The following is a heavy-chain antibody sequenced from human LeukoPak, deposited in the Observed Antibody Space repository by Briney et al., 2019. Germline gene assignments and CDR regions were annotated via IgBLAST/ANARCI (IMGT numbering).Heavy chain of an antibody. J-gene: IGHJ5*02. D-gene: IGHD1-14*01. CDR2: IYHTGIT. V-gene: IGHV4-30-2*01. CDR3: AREMLDNHWFDP. Sequence: PSETLSLTCTVSGDSFSSGGYYWSWIRQPPGKGLEWIGYIYHTGITYNNPSLKSRVTISVDRSKNQFSLELTSVTAADTAVYYCAREMLDNHWFDPWGQGTLVTVSS. CDR1: GDSFSSGGYY.